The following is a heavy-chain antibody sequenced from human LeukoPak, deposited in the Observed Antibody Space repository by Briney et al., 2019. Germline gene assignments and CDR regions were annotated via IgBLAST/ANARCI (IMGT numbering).Heavy chain of an antibody. CDR3: AREDYYDSSGYYVY. D-gene: IGHD3-22*01. CDR2: MNQDGSGK. V-gene: IGHV3-7*04. Sequence: GGSLRLSCAASGFTFRRYGMSWVRQAPGKGLEWVANMNQDGSGKNCVDSVKGRFTISRDNAKNSLYLQMNSLRAEDTAVYYCAREDYYDSSGYYVYWGQGTLVTVSS. CDR1: GFTFRRYG. J-gene: IGHJ4*02.